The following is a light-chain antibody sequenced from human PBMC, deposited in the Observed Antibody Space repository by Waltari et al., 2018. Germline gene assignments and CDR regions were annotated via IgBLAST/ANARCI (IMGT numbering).Light chain of an antibody. Sequence: DIQLTQSPSFLSASIGDRVIITCRASQDITSYLTWYQLKPGKAPKLLIFHASTLQPGVPPRFSASGSGTDFTPTISSLQPEDFATYYCQQFYTYPLTFGGGTKVESK. CDR3: QQFYTYPLT. CDR1: QDITSY. J-gene: IGKJ4*01. V-gene: IGKV1-9*01. CDR2: HAS.